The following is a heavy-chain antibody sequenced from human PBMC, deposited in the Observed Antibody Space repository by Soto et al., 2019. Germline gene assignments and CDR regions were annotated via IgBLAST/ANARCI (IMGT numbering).Heavy chain of an antibody. D-gene: IGHD1-1*01. CDR1: GFTFSSHA. J-gene: IGHJ4*02. CDR3: ARGSRWKAFDY. CDR2: ITGSGDNT. Sequence: EVQLMESGGDLVQPGGSLRLSCVASGFTFSSHAMSWVRQTPGKGLEWVSSITGSGDNTFHADSVKGRFTISRDNSKNTLSLQIASLRVDDTALYYCARGSRWKAFDYWGQGTLVTVSS. V-gene: IGHV3-23*01.